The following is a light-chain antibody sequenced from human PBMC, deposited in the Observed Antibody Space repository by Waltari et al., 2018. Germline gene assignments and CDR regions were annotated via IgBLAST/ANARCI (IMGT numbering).Light chain of an antibody. V-gene: IGKV3-15*01. CDR3: QQYNNWPLT. Sequence: EIVMTQSPATLFVSPGERATLSCRASQSVSSNLAWYQQKPGQAPRLLIYGASTRATGIPARFSGSGSGTEFTLTISSLQSEDFAVYYCQQYNNWPLTFGQGTKVEIK. J-gene: IGKJ1*01. CDR1: QSVSSN. CDR2: GAS.